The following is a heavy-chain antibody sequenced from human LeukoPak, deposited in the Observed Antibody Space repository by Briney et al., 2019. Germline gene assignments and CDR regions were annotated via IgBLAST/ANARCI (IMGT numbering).Heavy chain of an antibody. Sequence: PSETLSLTCSVSGGSISSYYWSWIRQPPGKRLEWIGDIHHSGSTHYNPSLKSRVTISMDTSKNQFSLKLSSVTAADTAVYYCARETSWLGGDAFDIWGPGTMVSVSS. D-gene: IGHD2-2*01. V-gene: IGHV4-59*01. CDR2: IHHSGST. CDR1: GGSISSYY. CDR3: ARETSWLGGDAFDI. J-gene: IGHJ3*02.